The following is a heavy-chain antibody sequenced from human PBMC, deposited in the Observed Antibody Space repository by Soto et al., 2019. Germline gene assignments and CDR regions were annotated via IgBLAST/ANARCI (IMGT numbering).Heavy chain of an antibody. D-gene: IGHD5-12*01. V-gene: IGHV4-39*01. CDR3: ASRVEVRYSGNDRYYFDD. CDR2: IYYSGTS. Sequence: PSETLSLTCAVSGGSISTSAYYWGWIRQPPGKGLEWIGTIYYSGTSYHNPSLKSRVTISVDTSKNQFSLTLTSVTAADTAVYYCASRVEVRYSGNDRYYFDDWGPGTLVSVSS. CDR1: GGSISTSAYY. J-gene: IGHJ4*02.